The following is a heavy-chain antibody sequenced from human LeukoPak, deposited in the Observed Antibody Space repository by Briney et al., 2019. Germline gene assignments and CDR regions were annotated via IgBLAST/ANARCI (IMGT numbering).Heavy chain of an antibody. CDR1: GGSISSYY. CDR3: ARTGTTGDYFDY. CDR2: IYYSGGT. V-gene: IGHV4-59*01. Sequence: SETLSLTCTVSGGSISSYYWSWIRQPPGKELEWIGYIYYSGGTNYNPSLKSRVTISVDTSKNQFSLKLSSVTAADTAVYYCARTGTTGDYFDYWGLGTLVTVSS. J-gene: IGHJ4*02. D-gene: IGHD1-7*01.